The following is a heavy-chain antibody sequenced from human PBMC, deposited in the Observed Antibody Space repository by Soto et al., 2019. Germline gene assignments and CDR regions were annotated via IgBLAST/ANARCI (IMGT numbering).Heavy chain of an antibody. J-gene: IGHJ2*01. V-gene: IGHV4-31*03. CDR1: GGSISSGGYY. CDR2: MYYSGST. D-gene: IGHD2-15*01. Sequence: QVQLQESGPGLVKPSQTLSLTCTVSGGSISSGGYYWSWIRQHPGKGLEWIGYMYYSGSTYYNPSLNSRVTISEDTPKPQFSLKLSAVTAADTAVYYCARYRYCSGGSCYGDWYFDLWGRGTLVTVSS. CDR3: ARYRYCSGGSCYGDWYFDL.